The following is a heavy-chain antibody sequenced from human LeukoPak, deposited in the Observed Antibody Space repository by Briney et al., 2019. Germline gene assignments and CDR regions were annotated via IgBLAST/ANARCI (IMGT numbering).Heavy chain of an antibody. D-gene: IGHD3-22*01. CDR2: TRYDGSNK. CDR3: AKDPATYYDNSHGVPKV. V-gene: IGHV3-30*02. CDR1: GFTFSNYG. J-gene: IGHJ4*01. Sequence: QSGGSLRLSCAASGFTFSNYGMHWVRQAPDKGLEWVAFTRYDGSNKYYADSVKGRFTISRDNSKNTLYLQMNSLRAEDTAVYYCAKDPATYYDNSHGVPKVGGHGTLVTVSS.